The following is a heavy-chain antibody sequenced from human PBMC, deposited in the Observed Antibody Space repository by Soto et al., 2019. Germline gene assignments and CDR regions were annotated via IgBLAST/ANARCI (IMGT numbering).Heavy chain of an antibody. D-gene: IGHD3-22*01. CDR2: ISGSGGST. V-gene: IGHV3-23*01. J-gene: IGHJ4*02. CDR3: AKDRDYYDSSGYSFCFDY. CDR1: GFTFSSYA. Sequence: GGSLRLSCAASGFTFSSYAMSWVRQAPGKGLEWVSAISGSGGSTYYADSVKGRFTISRDNSKNTLYLQMNSLRAEDTAVYYCAKDRDYYDSSGYSFCFDYWGQGTLVNVSS.